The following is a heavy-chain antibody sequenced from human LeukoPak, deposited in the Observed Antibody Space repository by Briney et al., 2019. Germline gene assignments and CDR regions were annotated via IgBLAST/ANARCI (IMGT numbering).Heavy chain of an antibody. CDR3: ARGLYWYVGRYFDY. D-gene: IGHD2-8*02. V-gene: IGHV4-34*01. J-gene: IGHJ4*02. Sequence: KPSETLSLTCAVYGGSFSGYYWSWIRQPPGKGLEWIGEINHSGSTNYNPSLKSRVTISVDTSKNQFSPKLSSVTAADTAVYYCARGLYWYVGRYFDYWGQGTLVTVSS. CDR1: GGSFSGYY. CDR2: INHSGST.